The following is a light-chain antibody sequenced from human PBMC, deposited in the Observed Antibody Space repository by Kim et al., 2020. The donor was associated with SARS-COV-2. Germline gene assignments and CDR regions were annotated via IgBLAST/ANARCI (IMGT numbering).Light chain of an antibody. CDR2: GNS. CDR3: QSYDSRLSLV. J-gene: IGLJ3*02. CDR1: HFTLGAGDE. V-gene: IGLV1-40*01. Sequence: GPRVTISCTGNHFTLGAGDEAHWYQPVPGTVPKLLIYGNSNRPSGVPDRFSGSKSGTAASLAITGLQAEDEADYYCQSYDSRLSLVFGGGTQLTVL.